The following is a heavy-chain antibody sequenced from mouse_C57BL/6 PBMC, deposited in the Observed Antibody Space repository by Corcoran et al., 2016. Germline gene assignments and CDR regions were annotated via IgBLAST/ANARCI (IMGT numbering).Heavy chain of an antibody. J-gene: IGHJ4*01. CDR1: GYSITSGYY. CDR2: ISYDGSN. CDR3: ARAYDGYYDAMDY. Sequence: DVQLQESGPGLVKPSQSLSLTCSVTGYSITSGYYWNWIRQFPGNKLEWMGYISYDGSNNYNPSLKNRISITRDTSKNQFFLKLNSVTTEDTATYYCARAYDGYYDAMDYWGQGTSVTVSS. D-gene: IGHD2-3*01. V-gene: IGHV3-6*01.